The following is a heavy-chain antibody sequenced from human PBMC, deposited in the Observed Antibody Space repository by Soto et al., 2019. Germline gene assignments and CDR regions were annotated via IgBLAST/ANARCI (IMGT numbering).Heavy chain of an antibody. J-gene: IGHJ6*02. D-gene: IGHD3-10*01. CDR3: ARGVYYGSGSWGVYYYGMDV. V-gene: IGHV4-34*01. Sequence: PSETLSLTCAVYGGSFSGYYWSWIRQPPGKGLEWIGEINHSGSTNYNPSLKSRVTISVDTSKNQFSLKLSSVTAADTAVYYCARGVYYGSGSWGVYYYGMDVWGQGTTVTVSS. CDR1: GGSFSGYY. CDR2: INHSGST.